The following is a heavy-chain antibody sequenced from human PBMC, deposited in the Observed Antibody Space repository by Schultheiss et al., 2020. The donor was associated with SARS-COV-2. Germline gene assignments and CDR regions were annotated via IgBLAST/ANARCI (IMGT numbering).Heavy chain of an antibody. CDR1: GFTFSSYA. Sequence: GESLKISCAASGFTFSSYAMHWVRQAPGKGLEWVAVISYDGSNKYYADSVKGRFTISRDNSKNTLYLQMNSLRAEDTAVYYCARLSGYQLLLGYFQHWGQGTLVTVSS. CDR2: ISYDGSNK. CDR3: ARLSGYQLLLGYFQH. J-gene: IGHJ1*01. V-gene: IGHV3-30-3*01. D-gene: IGHD2-2*01.